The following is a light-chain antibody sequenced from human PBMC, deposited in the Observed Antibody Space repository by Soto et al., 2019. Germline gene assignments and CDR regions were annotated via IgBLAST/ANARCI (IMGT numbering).Light chain of an antibody. CDR1: KLGDKF. V-gene: IGLV3-1*01. J-gene: IGLJ1*01. CDR3: QAWDSSTLYV. Sequence: SYELTQPPSVSVSPGQTATITCSGDKLGDKFASWYQQKPGQSPVLVIYQDAKRPSGIPERFSGSNSGNTATLTIRGTQAMDEADYYCQAWDSSTLYVFGPGTKVTVL. CDR2: QDA.